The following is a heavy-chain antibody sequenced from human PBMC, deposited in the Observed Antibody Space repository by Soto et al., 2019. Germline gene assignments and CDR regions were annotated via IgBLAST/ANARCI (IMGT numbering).Heavy chain of an antibody. CDR2: ISAYNGDT. J-gene: IGHJ4*02. CDR1: GYTFTNYG. Sequence: QVQLVQSGGEVKKPGASVKVSCKTSGYTFTNYGITWVRQAPGQGLKWMGWISAYNGDTNYAQKFQGRVIMTTDTSTTTAYMELRSLRSDDTAVYYCARGPAGGRRGGVSYWGQGTLVTVSS. CDR3: ARGPAGGRRGGVSY. D-gene: IGHD3-10*01. V-gene: IGHV1-18*04.